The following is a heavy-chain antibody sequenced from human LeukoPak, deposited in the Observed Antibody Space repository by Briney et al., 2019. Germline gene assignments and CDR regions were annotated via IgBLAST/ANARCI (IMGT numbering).Heavy chain of an antibody. J-gene: IGHJ4*02. V-gene: IGHV4-34*01. Sequence: KPSETLSLTCAVYGGSFSGYYWTRIRQSPGKGLEWIGEINHSGSTNYNPSFKSRVTISVDTSKNQFSLKLTSVTAADTAVYYCARGLLDSYWGQGTLVTVSS. CDR1: GGSFSGYY. CDR2: INHSGST. D-gene: IGHD3-16*01. CDR3: ARGLLDSY.